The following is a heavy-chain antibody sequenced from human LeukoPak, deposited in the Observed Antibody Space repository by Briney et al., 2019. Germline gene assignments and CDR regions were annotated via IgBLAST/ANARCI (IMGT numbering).Heavy chain of an antibody. Sequence: SETLSLTCTVSGDSISRSSFYWGWIRQPPGKGLEWIGNIYYDGSTYYNSSLESRVAISIDTSKNQFSLKLSSVTAADTAVYYCARETYSGYGPTPYYFDYWGQGTLVTVSS. V-gene: IGHV4-39*07. CDR1: GDSISRSSFY. CDR2: IYYDGST. D-gene: IGHD5-12*01. CDR3: ARETYSGYGPTPYYFDY. J-gene: IGHJ4*02.